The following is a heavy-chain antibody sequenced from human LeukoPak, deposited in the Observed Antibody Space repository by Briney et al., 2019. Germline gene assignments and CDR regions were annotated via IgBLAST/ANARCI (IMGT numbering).Heavy chain of an antibody. V-gene: IGHV3-53*01. CDR1: GFTFSSYA. D-gene: IGHD3-10*02. CDR2: IYSGGST. CDR3: AREFMFGRFDR. J-gene: IGHJ5*02. Sequence: PGGSLRLSCAASGFTFSSYAMSWVRQAPGKGLEWVSVIYSGGSTYYSDSVKGRFTISRDNSKNTLYLQMNSLRAEDTAVYYCAREFMFGRFDRWGQGTLVTVSS.